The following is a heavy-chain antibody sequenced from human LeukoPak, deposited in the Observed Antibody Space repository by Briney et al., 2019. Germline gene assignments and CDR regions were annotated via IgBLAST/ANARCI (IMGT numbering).Heavy chain of an antibody. CDR3: AKRSAESSGYFNY. CDR2: ITGSGAFT. D-gene: IGHD6-19*01. Sequence: GGSLRLSCAASGFTFIKYSMTWVRQAPGKGLEWVSAITGSGAFTDFADSVKGRFTISRDNSKNTLYLQMNSLRAEDTAVYYCAKRSAESSGYFNYWGQGILVTVSS. CDR1: GFTFIKYS. J-gene: IGHJ4*02. V-gene: IGHV3-23*01.